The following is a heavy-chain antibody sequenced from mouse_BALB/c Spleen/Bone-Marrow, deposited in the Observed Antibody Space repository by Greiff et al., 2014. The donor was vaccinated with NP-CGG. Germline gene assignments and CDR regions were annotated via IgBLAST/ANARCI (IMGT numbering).Heavy chain of an antibody. Sequence: VQLQQSGAELVKLGASVKLSCTASGFNIKDTFMHWVKQRPEQGLEWIGRIDPANGDTKYDPKFQGKATITADTSSNTAYLQLSSLTSEDTAVYYCTKPSFYYGSSYWYFDVWGAGTTVTVSS. CDR1: GFNIKDTF. CDR2: IDPANGDT. V-gene: IGHV14-3*02. CDR3: TKPSFYYGSSYWYFDV. J-gene: IGHJ1*01. D-gene: IGHD1-1*01.